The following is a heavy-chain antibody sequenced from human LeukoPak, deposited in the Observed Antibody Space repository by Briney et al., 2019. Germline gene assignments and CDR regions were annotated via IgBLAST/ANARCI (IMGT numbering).Heavy chain of an antibody. CDR2: MNPNSGNT. CDR3: ARGGFDYDFWSGYHDY. J-gene: IGHJ4*02. CDR1: GYTFTSYD. D-gene: IGHD3-3*01. V-gene: IGHV1-8*03. Sequence: ASVKVSRKASGYTFTSYDINWVRQATGQGLEWMGWMNPNSGNTGYAQKFQGRVTITRNTSISTAYMELSSLRSEDTAVYYYARGGFDYDFWSGYHDYWGQGTLVTVSS.